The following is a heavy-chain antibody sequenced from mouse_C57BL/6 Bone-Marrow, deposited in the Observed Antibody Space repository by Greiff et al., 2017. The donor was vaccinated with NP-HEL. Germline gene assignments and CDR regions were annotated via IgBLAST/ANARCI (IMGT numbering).Heavy chain of an antibody. D-gene: IGHD1-1*01. Sequence: VQLQQSGAELVRPGTSVKASCKASGYAFTNYLIEWVKQRPGQGLEWIGVINPGSGGTNYNEKFKGKATLTADKSSSTAYMQLSSLTSEDSAVYFCARGGSSWDYWGQGTTLTVSS. CDR3: ARGGSSWDY. V-gene: IGHV1-54*01. J-gene: IGHJ2*01. CDR1: GYAFTNYL. CDR2: INPGSGGT.